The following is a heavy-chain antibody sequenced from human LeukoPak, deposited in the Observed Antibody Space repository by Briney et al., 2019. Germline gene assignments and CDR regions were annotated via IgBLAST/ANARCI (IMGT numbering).Heavy chain of an antibody. D-gene: IGHD1-1*01. V-gene: IGHV4-39*01. Sequence: GSLRLSCAASGFTVSSNYMSWIRQPPGEGLEWIGSLSYTGNTYYNPSLESRVTIYADTSKNQFSLKLTSVTAADTAVYYCGRHLSLERRLNWFDPWGQGTLVTVSS. CDR1: GFTVSSNY. J-gene: IGHJ5*02. CDR2: LSYTGNT. CDR3: GRHLSLERRLNWFDP.